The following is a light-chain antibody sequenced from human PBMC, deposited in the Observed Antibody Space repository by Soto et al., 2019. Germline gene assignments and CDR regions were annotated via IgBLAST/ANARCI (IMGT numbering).Light chain of an antibody. CDR3: ASYTTGRIRV. CDR2: DVS. J-gene: IGLJ2*01. Sequence: QSALTQPASVSASPGQSITISCTGTSSDIGAYNSVSWYQQHPGEAPQLIIYDVSYRPSGISSRFSGSNSGNTASLTVSGLQADDDADYYCASYTTGRIRVFGGGTKVTVL. V-gene: IGLV2-14*03. CDR1: SSDIGAYNS.